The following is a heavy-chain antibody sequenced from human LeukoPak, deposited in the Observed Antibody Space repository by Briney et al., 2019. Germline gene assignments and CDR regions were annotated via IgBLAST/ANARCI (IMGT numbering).Heavy chain of an antibody. D-gene: IGHD1-20*01. CDR2: ISGSGSSI. V-gene: IGHV3-21*01. CDR3: ARFVANWNPGGMDV. Sequence: PGGSLRLSCVASDFTFSTYGMNWVRQAPGTGLERVSSISGSGSSIHYKESVRDRFTISRDNSRNSIYLQMNSLRAEDTAVYYCARFVANWNPGGMDVWGQGTTVIVSS. J-gene: IGHJ6*02. CDR1: DFTFSTYG.